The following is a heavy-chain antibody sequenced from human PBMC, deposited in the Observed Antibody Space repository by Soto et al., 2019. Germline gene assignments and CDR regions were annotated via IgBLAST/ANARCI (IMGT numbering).Heavy chain of an antibody. J-gene: IGHJ4*02. Sequence: ASVKVSCKASGYTFTSYYMHWVRQAPGQGLEWMGIINPSGGSTSYAQKFQGRVTMTRDTSISTAYMELSRLRSDDTAVYYCAREGYDSSGYYIPYFDYWGQGTLVTVSS. CDR3: AREGYDSSGYYIPYFDY. CDR1: GYTFTSYY. V-gene: IGHV1-46*01. CDR2: INPSGGST. D-gene: IGHD3-22*01.